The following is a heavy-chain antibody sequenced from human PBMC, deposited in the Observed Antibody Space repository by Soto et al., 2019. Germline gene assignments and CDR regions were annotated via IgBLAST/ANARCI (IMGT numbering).Heavy chain of an antibody. Sequence: GASVKVSCKSSGYTFTSYGISWVRQAPGQGLEWMGWISAYNGNTNYAQKLQGRVTMTTDTSTSTAYMELRSLRSDDTAVYYCARVDRPYCSGGSCSSFDYWGQGTLVTVSS. CDR3: ARVDRPYCSGGSCSSFDY. CDR2: ISAYNGNT. D-gene: IGHD2-15*01. V-gene: IGHV1-18*01. CDR1: GYTFTSYG. J-gene: IGHJ4*02.